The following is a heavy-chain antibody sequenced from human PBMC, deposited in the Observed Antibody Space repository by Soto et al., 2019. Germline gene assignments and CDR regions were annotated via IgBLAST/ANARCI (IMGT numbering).Heavy chain of an antibody. D-gene: IGHD2-15*01. CDR1: GFSLSSYA. CDR2: MSYDETKK. CDR3: AKDRRDGDFMHILVVDF. J-gene: IGHJ4*02. Sequence: QVQLVESGGGVVQPGGSLRLSCATPGFSLSSYAMRWVRQAPGKGLEWVALMSYDETKKYYADSVKGRFTISRDTSKNTLFVQMNNLRVEDTAVYYCAKDRRDGDFMHILVVDFWGQGALVTVSS. V-gene: IGHV3-30*18.